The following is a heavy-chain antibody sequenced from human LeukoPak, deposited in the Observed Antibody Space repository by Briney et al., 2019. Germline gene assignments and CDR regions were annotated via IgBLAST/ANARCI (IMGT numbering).Heavy chain of an antibody. D-gene: IGHD2-8*01. CDR1: GXTFSSYA. Sequence: PGRSLRLSCAASGXTFSSYAMHWVRQAPGKGLEWVAVISYDGSNKYYADSVKGRFTISRDNSKNTLYLQMNSLRAEDTAVYYCARGPERTGVGTRYYYDMDVWGQGTTVTVSS. V-gene: IGHV3-30-3*01. CDR2: ISYDGSNK. J-gene: IGHJ6*02. CDR3: ARGPERTGVGTRYYYDMDV.